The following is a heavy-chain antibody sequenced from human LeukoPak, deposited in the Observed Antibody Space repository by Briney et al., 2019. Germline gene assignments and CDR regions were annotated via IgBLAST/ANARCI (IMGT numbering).Heavy chain of an antibody. CDR1: GFTFSSYW. D-gene: IGHD4-11*01. J-gene: IGHJ6*02. V-gene: IGHV3-7*01. CDR3: ARDGLPDTVIMLYYYYGMDV. Sequence: GGSLRLSCAASGFTFSSYWMSWVRQAPGKGLEWVANIKQDGSKKYYVDSVKGRFTISRDNAKNSLYLQMNSLRAEDTAVYYYARDGLPDTVIMLYYYYGMDVWGQGTTVTVSS. CDR2: IKQDGSKK.